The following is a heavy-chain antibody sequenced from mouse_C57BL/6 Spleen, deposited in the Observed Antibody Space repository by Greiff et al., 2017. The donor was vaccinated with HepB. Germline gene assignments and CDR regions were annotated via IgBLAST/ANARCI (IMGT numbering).Heavy chain of an antibody. CDR3: ARGGDSNYAFAY. CDR2: IDPSDSYT. CDR1: GYTFTSYW. V-gene: IGHV1-69*01. Sequence: QVQLQQPGAELVMPGASVKLSCKASGYTFTSYWMHWVKQRPGQGLEWIGEIDPSDSYTNYNQKFKGKSTLTVDKSSSTAYMQLSSLTSEDSAVYYCARGGDSNYAFAYWGQGTLVTVSA. J-gene: IGHJ3*01. D-gene: IGHD2-5*01.